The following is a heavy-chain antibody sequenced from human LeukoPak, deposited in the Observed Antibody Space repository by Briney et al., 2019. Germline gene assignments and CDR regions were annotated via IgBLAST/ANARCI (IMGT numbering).Heavy chain of an antibody. J-gene: IGHJ3*02. CDR1: GFTFRTYG. D-gene: IGHD6-13*01. V-gene: IGHV3-33*01. CDR2: IWYDGSDK. CDR3: ARAAAGTRNTFDI. Sequence: GGSLRLSCAASGFTFRTYGMHWVRQAPGKGLEWVAVIWYDGSDKYHADSVKGRFTISRDNSKNMLYLQMNSLRAEDTAVYYCARAAAGTRNTFDIWGQGTMVTVSS.